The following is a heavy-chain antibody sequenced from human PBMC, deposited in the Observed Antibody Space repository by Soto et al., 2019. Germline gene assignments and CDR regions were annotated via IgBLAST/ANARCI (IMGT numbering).Heavy chain of an antibody. CDR3: AKDIRSLSGSYYSPHSRRKSSYYYYMDV. CDR1: GFTFDDYA. J-gene: IGHJ6*03. D-gene: IGHD3-10*01. Sequence: GGSLRLSCAASGFTFDDYAMHWVRQAPGKGLEWVSGISWNSGSIGYADPVKGRFTISRDNAKNSLYLQMNSLRAEDTALYYCAKDIRSLSGSYYSPHSRRKSSYYYYMDVWGKGTTVTVSS. CDR2: ISWNSGSI. V-gene: IGHV3-9*01.